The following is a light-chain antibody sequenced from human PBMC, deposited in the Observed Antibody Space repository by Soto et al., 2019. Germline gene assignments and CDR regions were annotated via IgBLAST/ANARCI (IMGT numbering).Light chain of an antibody. CDR3: CSYATSSFV. Sequence: QSALTQPASLSGSPGQSITISCTGTSSDIGAYDYVSWFQQHPGKAPKLMISEVNNRPSGVSNRFSGSKSGNTAYLTISGLQVEDEADYHCCSYATSSFVFGTGTKLTVL. CDR1: SSDIGAYDY. CDR2: EVN. J-gene: IGLJ1*01. V-gene: IGLV2-14*01.